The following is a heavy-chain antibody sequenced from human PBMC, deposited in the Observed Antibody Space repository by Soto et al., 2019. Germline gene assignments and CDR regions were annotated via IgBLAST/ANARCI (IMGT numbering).Heavy chain of an antibody. CDR3: ARSVAVPGAHIDY. J-gene: IGHJ4*02. CDR2: VYYTGST. D-gene: IGHD6-19*01. Sequence: LALTFSGSVGSISGSSWSWLRQSTGKGLQWLGYVYYTGSTNYSPSLRSRVSISVDTSKNEFSLRLSSLTSADTAVYFCARSVAVPGAHIDYGGQGTQVTVSS. V-gene: IGHV4-59*01. CDR1: VGSISGSS.